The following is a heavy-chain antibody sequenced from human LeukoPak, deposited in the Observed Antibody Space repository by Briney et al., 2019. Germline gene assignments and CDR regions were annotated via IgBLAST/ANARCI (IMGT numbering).Heavy chain of an antibody. Sequence: GGSLRLSCAASGFTVSSNYMSWVRQAPGKGLEWVSVIYSGGSTYYADSVKGRFTISRENAKNSLYLQMNSLRAGDTAVYYCARSGYCSGGSCYSGIGYYYYGMDVWGQGTTVTVSS. CDR3: ARSGYCSGGSCYSGIGYYYYGMDV. CDR2: IYSGGST. D-gene: IGHD2-15*01. J-gene: IGHJ6*02. V-gene: IGHV3-53*01. CDR1: GFTVSSNY.